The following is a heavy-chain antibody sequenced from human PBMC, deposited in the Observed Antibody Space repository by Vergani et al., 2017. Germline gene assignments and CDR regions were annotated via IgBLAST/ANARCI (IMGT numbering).Heavy chain of an antibody. V-gene: IGHV3-23*01. J-gene: IGHJ6*03. CDR2: ISGSGGST. CDR1: GFTFSSYA. CDR3: AKEGRTIFGVAPLYYYYYMDV. Sequence: EVQLLESGGGLVQPGGSLRLSCAASGFTFSSYAMSWVRQAPGKGLEWVSAISGSGGSTYYADSVKGRFTIARDNSKNTLYLQMNSLRAEDTAVYYCAKEGRTIFGVAPLYYYYYMDVWGKGTTVTVSS. D-gene: IGHD3-3*01.